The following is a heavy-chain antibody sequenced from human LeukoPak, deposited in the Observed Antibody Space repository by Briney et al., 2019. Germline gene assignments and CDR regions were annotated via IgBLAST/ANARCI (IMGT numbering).Heavy chain of an antibody. V-gene: IGHV1-69*05. D-gene: IGHD3-3*01. CDR1: GGTFISYA. Sequence: ASVKVSCKASGGTFISYAISWVRQAPGQGLEWMGRIIPIFGTANYAQKFQARVTITTDESTSTAYMELSSLRSEDTAVYYCARGGRGGGYDFWSWGQGTLVTVSS. CDR2: IIPIFGTA. J-gene: IGHJ4*02. CDR3: ARGGRGGGYDFWS.